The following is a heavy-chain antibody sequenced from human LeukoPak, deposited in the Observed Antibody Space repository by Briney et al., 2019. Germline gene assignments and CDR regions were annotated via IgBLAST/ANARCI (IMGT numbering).Heavy chain of an antibody. D-gene: IGHD3-10*01. V-gene: IGHV5-51*01. J-gene: IGHJ4*02. Sequence: GESLKISCKGSGYTFSNHWIDWVRQMPGKGLEWMGIFYPGDSDPRYSPSFQGQVTISADKSINTAYLQWSSLKASDTAMYYCARHLRGSGTYPIDYWGQGTLVTVSS. CDR3: ARHLRGSGTYPIDY. CDR2: FYPGDSDP. CDR1: GYTFSNHW.